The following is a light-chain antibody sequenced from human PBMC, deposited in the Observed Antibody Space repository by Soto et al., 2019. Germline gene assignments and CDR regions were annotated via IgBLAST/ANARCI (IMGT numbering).Light chain of an antibody. V-gene: IGKV3-15*01. Sequence: EIVMTQSPVALSVSPGERAALSCRASQSVGRNFAWYQQRPGQAPRVLIYGTSTRATGVPARFSGSGSGTDFTLTIRSLQSEDFAVYSCQQYNNWPYTFGQGTRLEIK. J-gene: IGKJ2*01. CDR3: QQYNNWPYT. CDR1: QSVGRN. CDR2: GTS.